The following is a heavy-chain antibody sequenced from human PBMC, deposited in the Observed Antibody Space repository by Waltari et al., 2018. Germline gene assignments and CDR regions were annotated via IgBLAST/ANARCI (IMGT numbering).Heavy chain of an antibody. D-gene: IGHD2-15*01. J-gene: IGHJ5*02. CDR3: AKETREENCSGGSCYNWFDP. V-gene: IGHV3-9*01. CDR1: GFTFDDYA. Sequence: EVRLVESGGGLVQPGRSLRLSCAASGFTFDDYAMHWVRQAPGKGLEWVSGISWNSGSIGDADSVKGRFTISRDNAKNSLYLQMNSLRAEDTALYYCAKETREENCSGGSCYNWFDPWGQGTLVTVSS. CDR2: ISWNSGSI.